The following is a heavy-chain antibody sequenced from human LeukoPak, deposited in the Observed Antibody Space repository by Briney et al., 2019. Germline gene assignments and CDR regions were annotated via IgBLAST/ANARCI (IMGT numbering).Heavy chain of an antibody. J-gene: IGHJ6*02. V-gene: IGHV1-2*02. CDR3: ARDHCTSSGCYEYYYYGMDV. Sequence: ASVKVSCKASGYTFTDYYIQWVRQAPGQGLEWMGWINPKSSGTNSAQKFQGRVTMTRDTSVSTAYMELSRLRSDDTAVYYCARDHCTSSGCYEYYYYGMDVWGQGTTVTVSS. D-gene: IGHD2-2*01. CDR1: GYTFTDYY. CDR2: INPKSSGT.